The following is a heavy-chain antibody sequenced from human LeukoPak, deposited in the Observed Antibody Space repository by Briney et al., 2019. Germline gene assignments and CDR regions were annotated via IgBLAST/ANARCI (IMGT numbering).Heavy chain of an antibody. CDR2: IKQDGSEK. V-gene: IGHV3-7*01. CDR1: GFTFSSYW. CDR3: ARDLDVAVAGTLGY. J-gene: IGHJ4*02. D-gene: IGHD6-19*01. Sequence: GGSLRLSCAASGFTFSSYWISWVRQAPGKGLEWVANIKQDGSEKYYVDSVKGRFTISRDNAKNSLYLQMNSLRAEDTAVYYCARDLDVAVAGTLGYWGQGTLVTVSS.